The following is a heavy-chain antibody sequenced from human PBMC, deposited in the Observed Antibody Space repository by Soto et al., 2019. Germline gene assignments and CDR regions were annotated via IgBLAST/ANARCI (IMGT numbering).Heavy chain of an antibody. D-gene: IGHD2-21*02. CDR2: IIPIFGTA. V-gene: IGHV1-69*13. CDR3: ARIYGGNSEGVNYFDY. CDR1: GGTFSSYA. J-gene: IGHJ4*02. Sequence: SVKVSCKASGGTFSSYAISWVRQAPGQGLEWMGGIIPIFGTANYAQKFQGRVTITADESTSTAYMELSSLRSEDTAVYYCARIYGGNSEGVNYFDYWGQGTLVTVSS.